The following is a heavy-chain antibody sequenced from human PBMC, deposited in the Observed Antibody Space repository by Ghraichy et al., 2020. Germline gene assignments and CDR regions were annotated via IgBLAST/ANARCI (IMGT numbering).Heavy chain of an antibody. CDR2: INHSGST. V-gene: IGHV4-34*01. CDR3: ARGRRQWSGYHNWFDP. Sequence: SQTLSLTCAVYGGSFSGYYWSWIRQPPGKGLEWIGEINHSGSTNYNPSLKSRVTISVDTSKNQFSLKLSSVTAADTAVYYCARGRRQWSGYHNWFDPWGQGTLVTVSS. D-gene: IGHD3-3*01. J-gene: IGHJ5*02. CDR1: GGSFSGYY.